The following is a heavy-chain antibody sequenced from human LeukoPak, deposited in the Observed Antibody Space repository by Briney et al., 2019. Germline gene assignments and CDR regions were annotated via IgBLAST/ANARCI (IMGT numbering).Heavy chain of an antibody. Sequence: SVTLSLTCTVSGGSSYSYYWSWIRQPPGKGLKGIGYFSYSGSTNYNPSLKSRVTISVDTSKNQFSLELSSVTAADTAVYYCARELKVGNTGYYFDYWGQGALVTVSS. J-gene: IGHJ4*02. CDR3: ARELKVGNTGYYFDY. D-gene: IGHD2/OR15-2a*01. V-gene: IGHV4-59*01. CDR2: FSYSGST. CDR1: GGSSYSYY.